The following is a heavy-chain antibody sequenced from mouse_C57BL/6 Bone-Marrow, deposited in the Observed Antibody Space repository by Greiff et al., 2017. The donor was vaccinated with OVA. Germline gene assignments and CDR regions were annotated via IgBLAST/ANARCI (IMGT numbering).Heavy chain of an antibody. D-gene: IGHD3-2*02. J-gene: IGHJ1*03. Sequence: QVQLQQPGAELVKPGASVKMSCKASGYTFTSYWITWVKQRPGQGLEWIGDINPSNGGTNYNEKFKSKATLTVDKSSSTAYMQLSSLTSEDSAVYYCARGRTAQATWDWYLDVWGTGTTVTVSS. CDR2: INPSNGGT. CDR1: GYTFTSYW. CDR3: ARGRTAQATWDWYLDV. V-gene: IGHV1-55*01.